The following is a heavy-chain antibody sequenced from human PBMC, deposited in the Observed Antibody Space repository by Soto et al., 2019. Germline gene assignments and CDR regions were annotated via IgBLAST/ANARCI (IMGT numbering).Heavy chain of an antibody. V-gene: IGHV1-69*13. Sequence: SVKVSCKASGGTFSSYAISWVRQAPGQGLEWMGGIIPIFGTANYAQKFQGRVTITADEATSTAYMELSSLRSEGTAAYYCARDGQLQLECYDGTLESYDFWGRGTLVTVSS. J-gene: IGHJ4*01. CDR3: ARDGQLQLECYDGTLESYDF. CDR1: GGTFSSYA. D-gene: IGHD3-22*01. CDR2: IIPIFGTA.